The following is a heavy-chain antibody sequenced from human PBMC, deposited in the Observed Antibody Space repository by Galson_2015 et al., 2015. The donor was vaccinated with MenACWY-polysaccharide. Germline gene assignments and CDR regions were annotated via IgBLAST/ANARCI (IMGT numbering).Heavy chain of an antibody. CDR2: GNT. D-gene: IGHD2-2*01. CDR3: ARAPTPYCSSTSCFNKYAFDI. Sequence: GNTYYNPSLESRVTISVDTSKNQFSLKLNSVTAADTALYYCARAPTPYCSSTSCFNKYAFDIWGQGTMVTVSS. V-gene: IGHV4-39*01. J-gene: IGHJ3*02.